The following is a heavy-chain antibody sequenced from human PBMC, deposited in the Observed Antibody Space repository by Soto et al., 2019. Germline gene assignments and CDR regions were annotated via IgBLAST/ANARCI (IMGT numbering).Heavy chain of an antibody. CDR1: GGSISSSNW. Sequence: QVQLQESGPGLVKPSGTLSLTCAVSGGSISSSNWWSWVRQPPGKRLEWFGEIYHSGSTNANPSLKPRVTISADKSKHQFSPNLTSVTAAGTGVCCGAEDPQATYGMDFWGQGRTVTVSS. CDR3: AEDPQATYGMDF. CDR2: IYHSGST. V-gene: IGHV4-4*01. J-gene: IGHJ6*02.